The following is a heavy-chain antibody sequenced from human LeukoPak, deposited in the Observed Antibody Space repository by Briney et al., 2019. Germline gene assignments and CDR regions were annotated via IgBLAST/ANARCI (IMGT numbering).Heavy chain of an antibody. D-gene: IGHD6-13*01. CDR3: ARDSGYSSSWYGYYYGMDV. Sequence: GGSLRLSCAASGFTFSSYEMNWVRQAPGKGLAWVSYISSSGSTIYYADSVKGRFTISRDNAKNSLYLQMNSLRAEDTAVYYCARDSGYSSSWYGYYYGMDVWGQGTTVTVSS. V-gene: IGHV3-48*03. CDR1: GFTFSSYE. J-gene: IGHJ6*02. CDR2: ISSSGSTI.